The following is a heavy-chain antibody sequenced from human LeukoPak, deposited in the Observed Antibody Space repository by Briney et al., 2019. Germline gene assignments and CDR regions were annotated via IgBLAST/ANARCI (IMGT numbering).Heavy chain of an antibody. J-gene: IGHJ3*02. CDR2: ISSRGSTI. V-gene: IGHV3-11*01. CDR3: ARDETRRYYDSSGYYPEAFDI. D-gene: IGHD3-22*01. Sequence: GGSLRLSCAASGFTFSDYYMSWVRQAPGKGLEWISYISSRGSTIYYADSVKGRFTISRDNAKSSLYLQMNSLRAEDTAVYYCARDETRRYYDSSGYYPEAFDIWGQGTMVTVSS. CDR1: GFTFSDYY.